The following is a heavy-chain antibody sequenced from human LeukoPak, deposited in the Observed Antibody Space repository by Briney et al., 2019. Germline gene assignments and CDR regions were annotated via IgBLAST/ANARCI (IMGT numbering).Heavy chain of an antibody. V-gene: IGHV1-8*03. J-gene: IGHJ4*02. CDR1: GYTFTSYD. CDR2: MNPNSGNT. CDR3: ARSLYSSSWYY. Sequence: ASVKVSCKASGYTFTSYDINWVRQAPGQGLEWMGWMNPNSGNTGYAQKFQGRVTITRNTSISTAYMELSRLRSDDTAVYYCARSLYSSSWYYWGQGTLVTVSS. D-gene: IGHD6-13*01.